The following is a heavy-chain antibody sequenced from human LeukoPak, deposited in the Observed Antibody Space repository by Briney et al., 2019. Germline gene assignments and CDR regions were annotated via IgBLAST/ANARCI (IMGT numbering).Heavy chain of an antibody. Sequence: HSETLSLTCTVSGGSISSYYWSWIRQPAGKGLESIGHISTSGSTNYNPSLKSRVTMSVDTSKNQFSLKLSSVTAADTAVYYCARVRYSDSSVLTRKRSYYFDYWGQGTLVTVSS. CDR1: GGSISSYY. D-gene: IGHD3-22*01. CDR3: ARVRYSDSSVLTRKRSYYFDY. V-gene: IGHV4-4*07. J-gene: IGHJ4*02. CDR2: ISTSGST.